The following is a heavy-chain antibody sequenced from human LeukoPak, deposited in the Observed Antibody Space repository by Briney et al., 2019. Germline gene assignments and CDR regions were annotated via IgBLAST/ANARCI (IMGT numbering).Heavy chain of an antibody. D-gene: IGHD3-3*01. J-gene: IGHJ4*02. V-gene: IGHV3-7*01. Sequence: GSLRLSCAASGFTFTNYWMSWVRQAPGKGLELVANIKQDRSEKYYVDSVKGRFTISRDNAKNSLYLQMNSLKAEDTAVYYCARLREIPVFGVVTKSTSYFDYWGQGTLVTVSS. CDR1: GFTFTNYW. CDR3: ARLREIPVFGVVTKSTSYFDY. CDR2: IKQDRSEK.